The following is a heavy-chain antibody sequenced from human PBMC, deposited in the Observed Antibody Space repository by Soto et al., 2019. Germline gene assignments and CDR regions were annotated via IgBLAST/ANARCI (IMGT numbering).Heavy chain of an antibody. J-gene: IGHJ6*02. CDR2: IYYSGNT. CDR1: GGSISSGDYY. D-gene: IGHD5-18*01. CDR3: XXAXXVVTDV. V-gene: IGHV4-30-4*01. Sequence: QVQLQESGPGLVKPSQTLSLTCTVSGGSISSGDYYWSWIRQPPGKGLEWIGYIYYSGNTYYNPSLKSRVTISVDTSKNQFSLKLSSVTAADTXXXXXXXAXXVVTDVWGQGTTVTVSS.